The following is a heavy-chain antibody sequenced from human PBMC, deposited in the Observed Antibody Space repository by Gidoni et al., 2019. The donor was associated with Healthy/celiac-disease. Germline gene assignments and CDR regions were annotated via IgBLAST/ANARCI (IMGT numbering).Heavy chain of an antibody. D-gene: IGHD2-15*01. J-gene: IGHJ5*02. V-gene: IGHV3-23*04. CDR2: ISGSGGST. CDR1: GFTFSSYA. Sequence: EVQLVESGGGLVQPGGSLRLSCAASGFTFSSYAMSWVRQAPGKGLEWVSAISGSGGSTYYADSVKGRFTISRDNSKNTLYLQMNSLRAEDTAVYYCAKVFGYCSGGSCTGWFDPWGQGTLVTVSS. CDR3: AKVFGYCSGGSCTGWFDP.